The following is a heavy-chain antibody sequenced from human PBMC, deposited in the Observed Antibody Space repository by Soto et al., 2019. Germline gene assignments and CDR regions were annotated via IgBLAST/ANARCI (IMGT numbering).Heavy chain of an antibody. CDR1: GYTFIRYG. CDR3: ARGGYYGNSWGKWSHYGLAV. J-gene: IGHJ6*02. D-gene: IGHD3-16*01. V-gene: IGHV1-18*01. CDR2: ISPYNDYT. Sequence: QVQLVQSAAEVKKPGASVKVSCKASGYTFIRYGITWVRQAPGQGLEWMGWISPYNDYTIYAQKLQGRVTMTTDTSPRAVYTELRGLKPDGSGVYYCARGGYYGNSWGKWSHYGLAVWGQGTSVTVSS.